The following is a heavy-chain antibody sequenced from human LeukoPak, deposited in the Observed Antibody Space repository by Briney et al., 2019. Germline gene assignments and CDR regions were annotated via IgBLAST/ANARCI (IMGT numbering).Heavy chain of an antibody. V-gene: IGHV5-51*01. Sequence: GESLKISCKGSGYSFTSYWIGWVRQLPGKGLEWMGIIYPGDSDTRYSPSFQGQVTISADKSINTAYLQWSSLKASDTAMYYCARRAYYYDSSGYPHDAFDIWGQGTMVTVSS. CDR3: ARRAYYYDSSGYPHDAFDI. D-gene: IGHD3-22*01. CDR1: GYSFTSYW. J-gene: IGHJ3*02. CDR2: IYPGDSDT.